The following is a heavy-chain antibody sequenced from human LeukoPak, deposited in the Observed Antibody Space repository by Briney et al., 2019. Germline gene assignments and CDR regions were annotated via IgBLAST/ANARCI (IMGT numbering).Heavy chain of an antibody. D-gene: IGHD2-21*02. J-gene: IGHJ1*01. V-gene: IGHV5-51*07. CDR2: IYLGDSDT. CDR1: GYSSSYYW. Sequence: GESLQISCKGLGYSSSYYWIGWVHQMPGKGLEWMGIIYLGDSDTRYSPSFQGQVTISADKSISTAYLQWSSLKASDTAMYYCARLDCGGDCYSVPEYFQHWGQGTLVTVSS. CDR3: ARLDCGGDCYSVPEYFQH.